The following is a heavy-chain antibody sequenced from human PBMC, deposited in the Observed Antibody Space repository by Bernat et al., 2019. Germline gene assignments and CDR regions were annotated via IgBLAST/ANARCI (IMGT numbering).Heavy chain of an antibody. J-gene: IGHJ4*02. CDR2: IFHSGST. Sequence: QVQLQESGPGLVKPSGTLSLTCAVSGGFISSNNWWSWVRQPPGTGLGWIGEIFHSGSTNYNPSLKNRISISVDTSKNQFSLKLSSVTAADTAVYYCASSMGRHVYWGPGTLVTVSS. CDR1: GGFISSNNW. V-gene: IGHV4-4*02. CDR3: ASSMGRHVY.